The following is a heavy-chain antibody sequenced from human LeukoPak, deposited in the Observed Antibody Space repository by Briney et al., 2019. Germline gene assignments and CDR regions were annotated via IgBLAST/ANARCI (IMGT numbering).Heavy chain of an antibody. CDR3: ARYSRDFWSGYYKNYYYGMDV. CDR1: GGSISSYY. D-gene: IGHD3-3*01. CDR2: IYYSGST. V-gene: IGHV4-59*08. Sequence: SETLSLTCTVSGGSISSYYWSGIRQPPGKGLEWIGYIYYSGSTNYNPSLKSRVTISVDTSKNQFSLKLSSVTAADTAVYYCARYSRDFWSGYYKNYYYGMDVWGQGTTVTVSS. J-gene: IGHJ6*02.